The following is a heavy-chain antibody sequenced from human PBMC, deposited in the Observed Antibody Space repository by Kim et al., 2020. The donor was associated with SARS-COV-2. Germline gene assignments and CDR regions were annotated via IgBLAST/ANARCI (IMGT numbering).Heavy chain of an antibody. Sequence: GGSLRLSCAASGFTFSSYAMHWVRQAPGKGLEWVAVISYDGSNKYYADSVKGRFTISRDNSKNTLYLQMNSLRAEDTAVYYCARPHRSRPQIRDPTIKQQLVLTRGYYFDYWGQGTLVTVSS. J-gene: IGHJ4*02. CDR2: ISYDGSNK. D-gene: IGHD6-13*01. CDR1: GFTFSSYA. V-gene: IGHV3-30*04. CDR3: ARPHRSRPQIRDPTIKQQLVLTRGYYFDY.